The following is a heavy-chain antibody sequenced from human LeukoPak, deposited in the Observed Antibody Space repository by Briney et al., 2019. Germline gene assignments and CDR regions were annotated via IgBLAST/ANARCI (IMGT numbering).Heavy chain of an antibody. CDR3: AKDGCSSTSCYTLFDY. D-gene: IGHD2-2*02. J-gene: IGHJ4*02. CDR1: GFTFSSYA. V-gene: IGHV3-23*01. CDR2: ISGSGGST. Sequence: GGSLRLSCAASGFTFSSYAMSWVRQAPGKGLEWVSAISGSGGSTYYADSVKGRFTISRDNSKNTLYLQMNSLRAEDTAVYYCAKDGCSSTSCYTLFDYWGQGTLVTVSS.